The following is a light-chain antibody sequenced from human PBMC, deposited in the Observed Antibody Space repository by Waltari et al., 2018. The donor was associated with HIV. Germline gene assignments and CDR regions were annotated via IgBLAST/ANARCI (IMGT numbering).Light chain of an antibody. CDR2: VNSGGWH. CDR3: QTWGTGIRV. CDR1: SGHSNYA. J-gene: IGLJ3*02. V-gene: IGLV4-69*02. Sequence: QLVLTQSPSASASLGASVKLTCTLSSGHSNYAIAWHQQRPEKGPLYSMKVNSGGWHSKGGGLSGRFSGSSTGAERHLIISSLQSEDEADYYCQTWGTGIRVFGGGTKLTVL.